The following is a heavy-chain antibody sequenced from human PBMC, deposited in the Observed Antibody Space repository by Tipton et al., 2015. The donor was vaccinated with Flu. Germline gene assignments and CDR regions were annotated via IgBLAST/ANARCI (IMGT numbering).Heavy chain of an antibody. CDR3: ARSVAVAAPGWFDP. J-gene: IGHJ5*02. CDR2: IYYSGST. V-gene: IGHV4-59*01. D-gene: IGHD6-19*01. CDR1: GGSISSYY. Sequence: LRLSCTVSGGSISSYYWSWIRQPPGKGLEWIGYIYYSGSTNYNPSLKSRVTISVDTSKNQFSLKLSSVTAADTAVYYCARSVAVAAPGWFDPWGQGTLVPVSS.